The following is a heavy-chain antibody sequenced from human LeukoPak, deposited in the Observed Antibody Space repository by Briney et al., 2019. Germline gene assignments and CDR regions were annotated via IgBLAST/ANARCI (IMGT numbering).Heavy chain of an antibody. Sequence: GGSLRLSCEASGFTFSSYWMSWVRQAPGKGLEWVANIKTDGSRKYYVDSVKGRFTLSRDNAKNSVYLQMNSLRAEDTAVYYCARIGYSSSSLDYWGQGTLVTVSS. CDR2: IKTDGSRK. D-gene: IGHD6-6*01. CDR1: GFTFSSYW. V-gene: IGHV3-7*03. J-gene: IGHJ4*02. CDR3: ARIGYSSSSLDY.